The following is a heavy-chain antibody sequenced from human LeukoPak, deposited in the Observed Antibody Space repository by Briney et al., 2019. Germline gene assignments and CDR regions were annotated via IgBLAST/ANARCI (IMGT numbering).Heavy chain of an antibody. J-gene: IGHJ6*03. V-gene: IGHV4-59*01. CDR2: VYYSDST. CDR3: ARTTMVRGTYYMDV. CDR1: GGSISNYF. D-gene: IGHD3-10*01. Sequence: SETLSLTCTVSGGSISNYFWSWIRQPPGKGLECIGYVYYSDSTNYNPSLKSRVTVSVDTSKNQFSLKLTSVTAADTAVYYCARTTMVRGTYYMDVWGKGTTVTISS.